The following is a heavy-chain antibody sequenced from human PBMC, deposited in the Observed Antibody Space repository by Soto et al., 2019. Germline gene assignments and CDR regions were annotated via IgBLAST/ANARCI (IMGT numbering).Heavy chain of an antibody. Sequence: SVKVSCKASGGTFSSYAISWVRQAPGQGLEWMGGIIPIFGTANYAQKFQGGVTITAGESTSTAYMELSSLRSEDTAVYYCARGIHTMIRSLGYWGQGTLVTVSS. CDR3: ARGIHTMIRSLGY. CDR1: GGTFSSYA. J-gene: IGHJ4*02. CDR2: IIPIFGTA. V-gene: IGHV1-69*13. D-gene: IGHD3-22*01.